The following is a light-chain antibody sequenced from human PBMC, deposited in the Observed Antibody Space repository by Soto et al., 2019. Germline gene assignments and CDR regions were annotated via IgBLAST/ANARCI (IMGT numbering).Light chain of an antibody. J-gene: IGKJ1*01. V-gene: IGKV3-15*01. Sequence: EIVMTQSPATLSVSPGERATLSCRASQSVAGNLAWYQQKPGQAPRLLIYGASTRATGIPARFSGSGSGTEFTLTFSSRQSEDFAVYYCQQYNNWPRTFGQGTKVEIK. CDR3: QQYNNWPRT. CDR2: GAS. CDR1: QSVAGN.